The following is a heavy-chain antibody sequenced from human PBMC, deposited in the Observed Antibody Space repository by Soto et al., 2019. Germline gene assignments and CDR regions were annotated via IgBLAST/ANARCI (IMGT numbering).Heavy chain of an antibody. Sequence: PSETLSLTCAVSGGSISSGFYSWSWIRQPPGQGLEWIGYIYNSGNTYYNPSLMSRVIISVDRSQNHSSLKLTSVTAADTAVYYCARGSDGVWNWFDPWGQGTQVTVSS. D-gene: IGHD2-21*02. V-gene: IGHV4-30-2*01. CDR1: GGSISSGFYS. CDR3: ARGSDGVWNWFDP. J-gene: IGHJ5*02. CDR2: IYNSGNT.